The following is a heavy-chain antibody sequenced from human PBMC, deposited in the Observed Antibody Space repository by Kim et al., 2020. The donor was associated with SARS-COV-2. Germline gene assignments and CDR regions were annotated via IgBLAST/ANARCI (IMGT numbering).Heavy chain of an antibody. J-gene: IGHJ5*02. CDR1: GFTFSSYA. Sequence: GGSLRLSCAASGFTFSSYAMSWVRQAPGKGLEWVSAISGSGGSTYYADSVKGRFTISRDNSKNTLYLQMNSLRTEDTAVYYCAKVGGRLLWFGEPGCWFDPWGQGTLVTVSS. V-gene: IGHV3-23*01. D-gene: IGHD3-10*01. CDR3: AKVGGRLLWFGEPGCWFDP. CDR2: ISGSGGST.